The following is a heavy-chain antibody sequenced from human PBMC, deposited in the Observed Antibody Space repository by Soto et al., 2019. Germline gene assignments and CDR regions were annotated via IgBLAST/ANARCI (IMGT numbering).Heavy chain of an antibody. CDR3: ARLGSGWYREDY. CDR1: GPDFYDYG. V-gene: IGHV3-20*04. J-gene: IGHJ4*02. CDR2: INWDGATT. Sequence: PGGSLRLSCAASGPDFYDYGMTWVRQGPGKGLEWVSNINWDGATTTYADSVEGRFTISRDNAKKFLFLQMNSLRVEDTAFYYCARLGSGWYREDYWGQGTLVTVSS. D-gene: IGHD6-19*01.